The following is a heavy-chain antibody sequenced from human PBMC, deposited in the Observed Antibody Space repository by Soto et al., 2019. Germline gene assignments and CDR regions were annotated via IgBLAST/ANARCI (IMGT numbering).Heavy chain of an antibody. CDR3: ARGPTVVGYDV. Sequence: SQTLSLPCAVFCGSVSSRGYSRSLIRRPPGKGLEWIGYIFSSGDTYYNPSLEGRVAISLDRSKNQVSLKLTSATAADTAVYYCARGPTVVGYDVWGQGILVTVSS. V-gene: IGHV4-30-2*01. D-gene: IGHD2-21*01. CDR2: IFSSGDT. CDR1: CGSVSSRGYS. J-gene: IGHJ5*02.